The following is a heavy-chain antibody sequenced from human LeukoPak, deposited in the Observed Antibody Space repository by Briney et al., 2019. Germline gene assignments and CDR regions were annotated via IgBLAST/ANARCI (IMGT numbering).Heavy chain of an antibody. Sequence: QPGGSLRLSCAASGFTFSDHYMDWVRQAPGKGLEWVGRTRNKANSYTTEYAASVKGRFTISRDDSKNSLYLQMNSLKTEDTAVYYCARDRGGDITGSYYFDYWGQGTLVAVSS. J-gene: IGHJ4*02. CDR3: ARDRGGDITGSYYFDY. CDR1: GFTFSDHY. CDR2: TRNKANSYTT. V-gene: IGHV3-72*01. D-gene: IGHD1-20*01.